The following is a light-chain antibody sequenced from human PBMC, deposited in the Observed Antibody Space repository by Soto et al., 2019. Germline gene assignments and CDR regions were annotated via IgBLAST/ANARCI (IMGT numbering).Light chain of an antibody. CDR2: GAS. CDR1: QSVSSNS. CDR3: QQYGRSPRT. J-gene: IGKJ1*01. Sequence: EIVLTQSPGTLSLSPGERATLSCRASQSVSSNSLAWYQQKPGQAPRLLIYGASSRASGIPDRFSGSGSGTDFTLTISRLEPEDFSVYYCQQYGRSPRTFGQGTKVDIK. V-gene: IGKV3-20*01.